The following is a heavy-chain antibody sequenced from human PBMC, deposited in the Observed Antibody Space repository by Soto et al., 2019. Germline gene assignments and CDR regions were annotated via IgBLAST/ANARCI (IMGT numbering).Heavy chain of an antibody. Sequence: QVQLVESGGGAVQPGESLRLSCAASDSAFSQYGLYWVRQAPGKGLEWVEVTSHDSHFKYYTDSVRGRFTISRDNFKTTVELQMNSLRPEDTGIYYCAKDLERAGTYHGMDVWGQGTTVTV. CDR3: AKDLERAGTYHGMDV. D-gene: IGHD1-7*01. CDR2: TSHDSHFK. V-gene: IGHV3-30*19. CDR1: DSAFSQYG. J-gene: IGHJ6*02.